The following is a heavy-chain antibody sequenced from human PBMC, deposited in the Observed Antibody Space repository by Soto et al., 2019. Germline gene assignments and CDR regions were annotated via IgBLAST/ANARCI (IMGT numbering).Heavy chain of an antibody. CDR1: GFSLTTSGEA. CDR2: IYWDDDK. Sequence: SGPTLVNPTQTLTLTCTFSGFSLTTSGEAVGWIHQPPGKALEWLALIYWDDDKRSSPSLKSRLTITKDTSKNQVVLTMTNMDPVDTATYYCAHIPGSGQLLYSYYYYMDVWGKGTTVTVSS. D-gene: IGHD3-10*01. J-gene: IGHJ6*03. CDR3: AHIPGSGQLLYSYYYYMDV. V-gene: IGHV2-5*02.